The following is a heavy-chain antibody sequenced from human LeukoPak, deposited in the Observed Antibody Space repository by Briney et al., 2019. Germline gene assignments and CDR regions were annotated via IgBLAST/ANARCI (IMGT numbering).Heavy chain of an antibody. CDR1: GFTFSSYS. D-gene: IGHD5-24*01. V-gene: IGHV3-21*01. J-gene: IGHJ4*02. CDR3: AREVGMATIKFDY. CDR2: ISSSSSYI. Sequence: GGSLRLSCAASGFTFSSYSMNWVRQAPGKGLEWVSSISSSSSYIYYADSVKGRFTISRDNAKNSLYLQMNSLRAEDTAVYYCAREVGMATIKFDYWGQGTLVTVSS.